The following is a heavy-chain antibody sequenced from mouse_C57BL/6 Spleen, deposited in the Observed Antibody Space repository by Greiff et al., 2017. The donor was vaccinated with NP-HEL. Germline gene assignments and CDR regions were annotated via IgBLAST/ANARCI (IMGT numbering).Heavy chain of an antibody. CDR1: GYTFTSYW. J-gene: IGHJ2*01. CDR2: IDPSDSET. CDR3: ARDDDGYYVFDY. Sequence: QVQLQQPGAELVRPGSSVKLSCKASGYTFTSYWMHWVKQRPIQGLEWIGNIDPSDSETHYNQKFKDKATLTVDKSSSTAYMQLSSLTSEDSAVYYCARDDDGYYVFDYWGQGTTLTVSS. D-gene: IGHD2-3*01. V-gene: IGHV1-52*01.